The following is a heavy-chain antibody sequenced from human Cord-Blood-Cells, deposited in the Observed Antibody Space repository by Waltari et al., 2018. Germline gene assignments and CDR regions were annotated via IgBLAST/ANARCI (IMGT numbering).Heavy chain of an antibody. CDR2: IHHSGST. V-gene: IGHV4-34*01. J-gene: IGHJ5*02. D-gene: IGHD3-16*01. CDR3: ALGGETRLDNWFDP. Sequence: QVQLQQWGAGLLKPSETLSLTCAGYGGSFSGYYWSWIRQPPGKGLEGIGEIHHSGSTNYNPSLKSRVTISVDTSKNQFSLKLSSVTAADTAVYYCALGGETRLDNWFDPWGQGTLVTVSS. CDR1: GGSFSGYY.